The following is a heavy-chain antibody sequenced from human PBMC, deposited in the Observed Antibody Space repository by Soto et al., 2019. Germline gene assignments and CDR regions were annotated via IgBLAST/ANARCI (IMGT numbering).Heavy chain of an antibody. CDR2: IYSGGST. CDR1: GFTVSSNY. J-gene: IGHJ4*02. D-gene: IGHD1-26*01. Sequence: EVQLVETGGGLFQPGGSLRLSCAASGFTVSSNYMSWVRQAPGKGLEWVSVIYSGGSTYYADSVKGRFTISRDNSKNTLYLQMNSLRAEDTAVYYCARWRLWGAFDYWGQGTLVTVSS. CDR3: ARWRLWGAFDY. V-gene: IGHV3-53*02.